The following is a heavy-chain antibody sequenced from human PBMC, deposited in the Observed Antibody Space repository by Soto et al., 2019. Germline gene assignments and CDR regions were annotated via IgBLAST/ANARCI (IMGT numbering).Heavy chain of an antibody. CDR1: GFTFSSYG. J-gene: IGHJ6*03. CDR2: IWYDGSNK. D-gene: IGHD2-21*01. CDR3: ARVSSPGDSEYYYYYMDV. V-gene: IGHV3-33*01. Sequence: PGGSLRLSCAASGFTFSSYGMHWVRQAPGKGLEWVAVIWYDGSNKYYADSVKGRFTISRDNSKNTLYLQMNSLRAEDTAVYYCARVSSPGDSEYYYYYMDVWGKGTTDTVSS.